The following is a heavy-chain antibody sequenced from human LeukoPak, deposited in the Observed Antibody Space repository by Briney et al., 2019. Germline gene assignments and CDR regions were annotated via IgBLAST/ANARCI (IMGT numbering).Heavy chain of an antibody. J-gene: IGHJ4*02. CDR2: ISGDGGST. Sequence: GGSLRLSCAASGFTFDDYAMHWVGQAPGKGLEWVSLISGDGGSTYYADSVKGRFTISRDNSKNSLYLQMNSLRTEDTALYYCAVAFVDYWGQGTLVTVSS. CDR3: AVAFVDY. V-gene: IGHV3-43*02. D-gene: IGHD5-12*01. CDR1: GFTFDDYA.